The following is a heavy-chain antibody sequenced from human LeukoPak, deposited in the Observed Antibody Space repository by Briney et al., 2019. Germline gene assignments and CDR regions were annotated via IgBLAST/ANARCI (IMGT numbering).Heavy chain of an antibody. J-gene: IGHJ5*02. V-gene: IGHV6-1*01. CDR2: TYYRSTWYS. CDR3: ARGLYCTSTNCYNWFDP. CDR1: GDSVSTNSAA. Sequence: SQTLSLTCAISGDSVSTNSAAWNWIRQSPSRGLEWLGRTYYRSTWYSDSALSVKGRISINPDTSKNQFSLQLNSVTPEDTAVYYCARGLYCTSTNCYNWFDPWGQGTLVTVSS. D-gene: IGHD2-2*01.